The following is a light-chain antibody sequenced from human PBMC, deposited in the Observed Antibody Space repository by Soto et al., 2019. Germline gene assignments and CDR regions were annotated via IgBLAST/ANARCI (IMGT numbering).Light chain of an antibody. J-gene: IGLJ3*02. CDR2: LNSDGSH. Sequence: QPVLTQSPSASASLGASVKLTCTLSSGHSNYAIAWHQQQPEKGPRYLMILNSDGSHSKGDGIPDRFSGSSSGAERYLTISSLQSEDEADYYCQTWGTGKVFGGGTKLTVL. CDR1: SGHSNYA. CDR3: QTWGTGKV. V-gene: IGLV4-69*01.